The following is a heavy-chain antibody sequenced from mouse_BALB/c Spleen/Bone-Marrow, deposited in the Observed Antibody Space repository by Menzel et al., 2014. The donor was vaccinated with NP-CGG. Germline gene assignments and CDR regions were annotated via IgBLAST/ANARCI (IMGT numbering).Heavy chain of an antibody. CDR2: IYPGDGDT. CDR1: GYAFSSSW. V-gene: IGHV1-82*01. D-gene: IGHD1-1*01. J-gene: IGHJ3*01. CDR3: ARTYGSSYFVY. Sequence: VKVVESGPEPVKPGASVKISCRASGYAFSSSWMNWVKQRPGQGLEWIGRIYPGDGDTNYNGNFKGKATLTADKSSSSAYMQLSSLTSVDSAVYFCARTYGSSYFVYWGQGTLVTVSA.